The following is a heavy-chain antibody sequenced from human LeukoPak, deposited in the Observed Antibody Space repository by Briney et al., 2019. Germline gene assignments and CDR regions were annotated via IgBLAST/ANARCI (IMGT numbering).Heavy chain of an antibody. V-gene: IGHV1-3*01. D-gene: IGHD5-18*01. J-gene: IGHJ4*02. CDR2: INAGNGNT. Sequence: ASVKVSCKASGYTFTSYAMHWVRQAPGQRLEWMGWINAGNGNTKYSQKFQGRVTITRDTSASTAHMELSSLRSEDTAVYYCARDAVSYSGAAMVLCYWGQGTLVTVSS. CDR3: ARDAVSYSGAAMVLCY. CDR1: GYTFTSYA.